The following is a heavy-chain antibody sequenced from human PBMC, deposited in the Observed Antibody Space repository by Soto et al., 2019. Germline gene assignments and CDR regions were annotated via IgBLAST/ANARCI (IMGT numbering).Heavy chain of an antibody. Sequence: SQTLSLTCVGSGDTVSSNSVAWNWVRQSPSRGLEWLGRTYYRSRWYSDYAVSVRSRIDINADTSKNQVSLQLNSVTPEDTAIYYCARSEEDSDYYYYGMDVWGQGTTVTVSS. D-gene: IGHD2-15*01. J-gene: IGHJ6*02. V-gene: IGHV6-1*01. CDR3: ARSEEDSDYYYYGMDV. CDR1: GDTVSSNSVA. CDR2: TYYRSRWYS.